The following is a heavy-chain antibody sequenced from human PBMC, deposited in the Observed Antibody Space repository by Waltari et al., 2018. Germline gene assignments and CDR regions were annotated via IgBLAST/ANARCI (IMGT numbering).Heavy chain of an antibody. J-gene: IGHJ3*01. Sequence: QITLRESGPALVKPTQTLTLTCTFPGFALSSSGVGVGWIRHSPGKPPEWLGLLYWDDDKRYSTSPKTRLTITKETSQKQVGLRMTNMTPVGTATYFCARRPATGTVYDSYDVWGQGTMVTVSA. CDR2: LYWDDDK. CDR1: GFALSSSGVG. CDR3: ARRPATGTVYDSYDV. D-gene: IGHD4-17*01. V-gene: IGHV2-5*02.